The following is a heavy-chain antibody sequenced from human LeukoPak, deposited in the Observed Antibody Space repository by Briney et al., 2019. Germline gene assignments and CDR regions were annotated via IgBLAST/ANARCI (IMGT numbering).Heavy chain of an antibody. CDR1: GFTFSNYA. Sequence: GESLRLSCAASGFTFSNYAMSWVRQTPRKGLDWVSVISSSGDTTHYASSVKGRFIISRDNSKNTLYLQMNSLRAEDTALYYCVKEAGTTLAGGFWGQGTMVSVSS. D-gene: IGHD1-7*01. J-gene: IGHJ3*01. V-gene: IGHV3-23*01. CDR3: VKEAGTTLAGGF. CDR2: ISSSGDTT.